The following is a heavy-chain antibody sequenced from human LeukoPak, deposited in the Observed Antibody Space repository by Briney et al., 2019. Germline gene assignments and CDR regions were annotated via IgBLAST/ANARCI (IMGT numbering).Heavy chain of an antibody. Sequence: GGSLRLSCAGSGFTFSNAWMSWVRQAAGKGVEWVGRIKSKTDGGTTEYAAPGKGRFTISREETKKTMYVQMNSLKTEDTAVYYCTTGQMGALDYYYYYGMDVWGQGTTVTVSS. CDR1: GFTFSNAW. CDR3: TTGQMGALDYYYYYGMDV. D-gene: IGHD3-16*01. J-gene: IGHJ6*02. V-gene: IGHV3-15*01. CDR2: IKSKTDGGTT.